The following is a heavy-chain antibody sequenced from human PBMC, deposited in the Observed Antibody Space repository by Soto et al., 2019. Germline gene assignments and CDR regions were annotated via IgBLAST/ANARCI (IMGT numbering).Heavy chain of an antibody. D-gene: IGHD5-18*01. CDR2: IYPGDSDT. Sequence: GESLKISCKGSGYSFTSYWIGWVRQMPGKGLEWMGIIYPGDSDTRYSPSFQGQVTISADKSISTAYLQWSSLKASDTAMYYCASSRRDTXXXEDAFDIWGQGTMVTVSS. J-gene: IGHJ3*02. V-gene: IGHV5-51*01. CDR1: GYSFTSYW. CDR3: ASSRRDTXXXEDAFDI.